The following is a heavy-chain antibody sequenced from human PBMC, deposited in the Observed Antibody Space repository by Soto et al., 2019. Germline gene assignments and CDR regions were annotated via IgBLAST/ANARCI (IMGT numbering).Heavy chain of an antibody. D-gene: IGHD6-13*01. CDR2: VYNSVRT. V-gene: IGHV4-59*01. CDR3: ARYRREAVAGYTLDN. CDR1: VGSISSNY. J-gene: IGHJ4*02. Sequence: SETLSLTCTVSVGSISSNYWTWIRQRPGKGLEWIGYVYNSVRTNYNPSLKSRVTISEDTSKSQFSLKVNSMTAADTAVYYCARYRREAVAGYTLDNWGQGILVTVSS.